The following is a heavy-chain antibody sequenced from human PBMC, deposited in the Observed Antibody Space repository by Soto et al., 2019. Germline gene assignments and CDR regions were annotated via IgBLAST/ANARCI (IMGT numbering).Heavy chain of an antibody. D-gene: IGHD3-10*01. V-gene: IGHV4-31*03. J-gene: IGHJ6*03. CDR1: GGSISSGGYY. CDR3: ARVEDYGYYYMDV. CDR2: IYYSGST. Sequence: SQTLSLTCTVSGGSISSGGYYWSWIRQHPGKGLEWIGYIYYSGSTYYNPSLKSRVTISVDTSKNQFSLKLSSVTAADTAVYYCARVEDYGYYYMDVWGKGTTVTVSS.